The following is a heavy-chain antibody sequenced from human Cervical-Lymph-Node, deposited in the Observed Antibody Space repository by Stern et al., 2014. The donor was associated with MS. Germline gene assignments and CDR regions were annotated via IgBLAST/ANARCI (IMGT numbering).Heavy chain of an antibody. CDR3: ARGSSHCSSTSCYPTNWFDP. Sequence: QLQLQESGPGLVKPSQTLSLTCTVSGGSISSGDYYWSWIRQPPGKGLEWIGYIYYSGSTYYNPSLKSRVTISVDTSKNQFSLKLSSVTAADTAVYYCARGSSHCSSTSCYPTNWFDPWGQGTLVTVSS. CDR2: IYYSGST. J-gene: IGHJ5*02. CDR1: GGSISSGDYY. D-gene: IGHD2-2*01. V-gene: IGHV4-30-4*01.